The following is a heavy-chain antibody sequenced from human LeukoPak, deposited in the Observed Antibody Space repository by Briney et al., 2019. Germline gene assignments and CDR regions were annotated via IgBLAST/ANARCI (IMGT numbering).Heavy chain of an antibody. Sequence: PSETLSLTCAVSGGSISSGGYSWSWIRQPPGKGLEWIGYIYHSGSTYYNPSLKSRVTISVDRSKNQFSLKLSSVTAADTAVYYXXXXXXYDSSGYTIDYWGQGTLVTVSS. V-gene: IGHV4-30-2*01. D-gene: IGHD3-22*01. CDR3: XXXXXYDSSGYTIDY. CDR2: IYHSGST. CDR1: GGSISSGGYS. J-gene: IGHJ4*02.